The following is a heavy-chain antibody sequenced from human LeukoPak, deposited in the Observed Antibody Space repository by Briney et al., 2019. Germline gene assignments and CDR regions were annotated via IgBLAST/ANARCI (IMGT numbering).Heavy chain of an antibody. Sequence: GGSLRLSCAASGFTFSSYDMNWVRQAPGKGLEWVGLIRNKAASYTTEYAASVKGRFTISRDDSKNSVYLQLNSLKTEDTAVYYCARDRYGGVDYWGQGTLVTVSS. D-gene: IGHD4-23*01. CDR3: ARDRYGGVDY. CDR2: IRNKAASYTT. J-gene: IGHJ4*02. V-gene: IGHV3-72*01. CDR1: GFTFSSYD.